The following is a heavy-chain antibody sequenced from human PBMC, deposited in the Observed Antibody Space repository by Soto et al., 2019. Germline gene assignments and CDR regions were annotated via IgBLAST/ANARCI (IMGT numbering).Heavy chain of an antibody. CDR3: SHGYYQYFNS. D-gene: IGHD5-18*01. CDR2: IKSKTDGGTA. CDR1: GFTFTNAW. V-gene: IGHV3-15*07. J-gene: IGHJ4*02. Sequence: GSLRLSCAASGFTFTNAWMNWVRQAPGKGLEWVGRIKSKTDGGTADYAAPVKGRFIISRDDSENTLYLQMNSLKTEDTAVYYCSHGYYQYFNSWGQGTLVTAPQ.